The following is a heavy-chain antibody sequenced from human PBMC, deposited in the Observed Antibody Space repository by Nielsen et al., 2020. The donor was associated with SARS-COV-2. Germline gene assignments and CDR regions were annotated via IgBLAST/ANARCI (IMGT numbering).Heavy chain of an antibody. D-gene: IGHD3-22*01. V-gene: IGHV3-74*01. CDR2: INSDGSRT. J-gene: IGHJ4*02. Sequence: GESLKISCAASRFDFNDYNMNWVRQAPGKGLAWVAHINSDGSRTTYADSVKGRFTISRDNTENTLYLQMNSLRADDTAVYYCVRVRDDGYYYDTGPFDYWGQGTLVTVSS. CDR1: RFDFNDYN. CDR3: VRVRDDGYYYDTGPFDY.